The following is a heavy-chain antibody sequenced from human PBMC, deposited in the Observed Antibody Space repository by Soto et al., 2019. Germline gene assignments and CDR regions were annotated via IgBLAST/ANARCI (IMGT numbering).Heavy chain of an antibody. V-gene: IGHV4-4*07. CDR2: FSLSGTT. Sequence: PSETLSLTCSVSGASIAGSSYWSWIRQPAGKGLEWIGRFSLSGTTNYSPSLRSRVTMSADVSKNQFSLRLTSVTAADTALYYWARGMTPPGAPAWYYFDSWGQGTLVTVSS. J-gene: IGHJ4*02. CDR3: ARGMTPPGAPAWYYFDS. CDR1: GASIAGSSY. D-gene: IGHD2-8*02.